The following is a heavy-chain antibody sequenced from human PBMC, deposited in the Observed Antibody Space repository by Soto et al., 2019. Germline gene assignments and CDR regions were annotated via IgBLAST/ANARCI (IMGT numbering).Heavy chain of an antibody. CDR1: GGSISSSSYY. CDR2: IYYSGST. Sequence: PSETLSLTCTVSGGSISSSSYYWGWIRQPPGKGLEWIGSIYYSGSTYYNPSLKSRVTISVDTSKNQFSLKLSSVTAADTAVYYCARHGIFRVVVPAFDYWGQGTLVTVSS. J-gene: IGHJ4*02. CDR3: ARHGIFRVVVPAFDY. D-gene: IGHD2-2*01. V-gene: IGHV4-39*01.